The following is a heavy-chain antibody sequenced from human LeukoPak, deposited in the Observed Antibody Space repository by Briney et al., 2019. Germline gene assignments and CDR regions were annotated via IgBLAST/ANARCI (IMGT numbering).Heavy chain of an antibody. CDR2: IHYNGIT. V-gene: IGHV4-59*08. CDR3: ARHISSGGTYAHFDY. CDR1: GSMYNYY. J-gene: IGHJ4*02. D-gene: IGHD1-26*01. Sequence: SETLSLTCTVSGSMYNYYWSWIRQPPGKGLEWIGYIHYNGITNYSPSLKSRVTMSLDTSKKQVSLKLNSVSAVDTAVYYCARHISSGGTYAHFDYWGQGTLVTVSS.